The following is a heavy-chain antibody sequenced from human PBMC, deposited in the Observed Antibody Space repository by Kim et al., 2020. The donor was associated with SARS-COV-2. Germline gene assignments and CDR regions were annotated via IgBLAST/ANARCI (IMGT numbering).Heavy chain of an antibody. J-gene: IGHJ5*02. D-gene: IGHD4-4*01. V-gene: IGHV3-11*05. Sequence: GGSLRLSCAASGFTFSDYYMSWIRQAPGKGLEWVSYISSSSSYTNYADSVKGRFTISRDNAKNSLYLQMNSLRAEDTAVYYCARESSDYIGVTWGQGTLVTVSS. CDR2: ISSSSSYT. CDR3: ARESSDYIGVT. CDR1: GFTFSDYY.